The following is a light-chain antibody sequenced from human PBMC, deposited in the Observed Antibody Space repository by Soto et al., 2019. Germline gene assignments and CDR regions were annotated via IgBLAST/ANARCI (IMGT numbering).Light chain of an antibody. Sequence: IVVTKSPGTLSLSPRERATLSCRASQSVSNYLAWYQQKPGQAPRLLIYDASNRATGIPARFSGSGSGTDFTLTISSLEPEDFAVYYCQQRSNWPRRTFGGGTKVDI. CDR2: DAS. CDR3: QQRSNWPRRT. V-gene: IGKV3-11*01. CDR1: QSVSNY. J-gene: IGKJ4*01.